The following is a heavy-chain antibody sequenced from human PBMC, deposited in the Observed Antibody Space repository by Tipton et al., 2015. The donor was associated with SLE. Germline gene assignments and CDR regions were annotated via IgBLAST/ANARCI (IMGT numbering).Heavy chain of an antibody. CDR2: IYGSGST. J-gene: IGHJ2*01. Sequence: TLSLTCIVSGGSFSSGSYHWSWIRQPAGKGLEWIGRIYGSGSTNYNASLKSRTTISLDSSKNQFSLKLTSVTAADTAVYFCAREPTQTGYWYFDLWGRGTLVTVSS. CDR3: AREPTQTGYWYFDL. D-gene: IGHD1-1*01. CDR1: GGSFSSGSYH. V-gene: IGHV4-61*02.